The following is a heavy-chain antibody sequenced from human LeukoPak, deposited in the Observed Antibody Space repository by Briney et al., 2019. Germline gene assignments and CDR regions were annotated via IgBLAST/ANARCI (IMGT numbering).Heavy chain of an antibody. CDR1: GGSFSGYY. V-gene: IGHV4-59*01. Sequence: SETLSLTCAVYGGSFSGYYWSWIRQPPGKGLEWIGYIYYSGSTNYNPSLKSRVTISVDTSKNQFSLKLSSVTAADTAVYYCARASADGGSYYYYYGMDVWGQGTTVTVSS. D-gene: IGHD5-24*01. J-gene: IGHJ6*02. CDR2: IYYSGST. CDR3: ARASADGGSYYYYYGMDV.